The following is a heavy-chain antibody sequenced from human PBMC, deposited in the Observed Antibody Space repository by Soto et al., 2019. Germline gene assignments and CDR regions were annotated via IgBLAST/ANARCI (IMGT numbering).Heavy chain of an antibody. Sequence: QVQLVQSGDEMKKPGASVRVSCKASGYIFVNYGIAWVRQAPGQGLEWMGWISPYTGYTHSASKVQGRLTMTTDTSPSTAYMDLGSLTSDDTAVYYCAMVDNYVTPTPQDVWGQGTTVTVSS. V-gene: IGHV1-18*01. J-gene: IGHJ6*02. CDR2: ISPYTGYT. CDR3: AMVDNYVTPTPQDV. D-gene: IGHD3-16*01. CDR1: GYIFVNYG.